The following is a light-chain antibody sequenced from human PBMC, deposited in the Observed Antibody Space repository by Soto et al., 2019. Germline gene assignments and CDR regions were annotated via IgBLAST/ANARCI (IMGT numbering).Light chain of an antibody. J-gene: IGKJ4*01. V-gene: IGKV1-9*01. CDR2: GAS. CDR1: QGISSF. CDR3: QQLNSYPQT. Sequence: DIQLTQSPAFLSASVGDRVTITCRASQGISSFLAWFQQKPGKAPNLLIYGASTLQSGVPSRFSGSGSGTEFTLTISSLQHEDFATYYCQQLNSYPQTFGGGSKVEIK.